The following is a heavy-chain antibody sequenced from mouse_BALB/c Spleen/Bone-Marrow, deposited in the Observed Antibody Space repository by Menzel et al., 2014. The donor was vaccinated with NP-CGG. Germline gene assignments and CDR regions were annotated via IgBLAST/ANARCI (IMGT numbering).Heavy chain of an antibody. D-gene: IGHD1-1*01. CDR2: IYPSDSYT. V-gene: IGHV1-69*02. J-gene: IGHJ2*01. CDR3: TRSYGSSYEYYFDY. Sequence: VQLQESGAELVRPGASVKLSCKASGYTLTSYWINWVKQRPGQGLEWIGNIYPSDSYTNYNQKFKDKATLTVDKSSSTAYVQLSSPTSEDSAVYYCTRSYGSSYEYYFDYWGQGTTLTVSS. CDR1: GYTLTSYW.